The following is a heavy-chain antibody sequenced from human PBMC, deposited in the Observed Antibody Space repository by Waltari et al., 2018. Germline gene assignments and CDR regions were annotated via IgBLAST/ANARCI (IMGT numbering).Heavy chain of an antibody. CDR1: VGSISSGSYY. CDR2: IYTSGST. V-gene: IGHV4-61*02. CDR3: ARGEGSSWYYYFDY. D-gene: IGHD6-13*01. Sequence: QVQLQESGPGLVKPSQTLSLTCTVSVGSISSGSYYRSWLRQPAGKGLEWIGRIYTSGSTNYNPSLKSRVTISVDTSKNQFSLKLSSVTAADTAVYYCARGEGSSWYYYFDYWGQGTLVTVSS. J-gene: IGHJ4*02.